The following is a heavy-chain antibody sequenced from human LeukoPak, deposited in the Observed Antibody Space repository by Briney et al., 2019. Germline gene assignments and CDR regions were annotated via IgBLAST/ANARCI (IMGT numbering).Heavy chain of an antibody. J-gene: IGHJ4*02. D-gene: IGHD4-17*01. CDR2: INPSGGST. V-gene: IGHV1-46*01. CDR3: ARVYGDYSFYKY. Sequence: GASVKVSCKASGYTFTSYYMHWVRQAPGQGLEWMGIINPSGGSTSYAQKFQGRVTMTRDMSTSTVYMELSSLRAEDTAVYYCARVYGDYSFYKYWGQGTLVTVSS. CDR1: GYTFTSYY.